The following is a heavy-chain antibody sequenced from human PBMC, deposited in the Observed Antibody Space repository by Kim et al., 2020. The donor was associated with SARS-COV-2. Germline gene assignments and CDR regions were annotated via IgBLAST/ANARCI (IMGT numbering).Heavy chain of an antibody. J-gene: IGHJ6*02. V-gene: IGHV3-11*03. CDR2: ISSSSSYT. Sequence: GGSLRLSCAASGFTFSDYYMSWIRQAPGKGLEWVSYISSSSSYTNYADSVNGRFTISRDNAKNSLYLQMNSLRAEDTAVYYCAMSLITMYYYGMDVWGQGTTVTVSS. CDR1: GFTFSDYY. CDR3: AMSLITMYYYGMDV. D-gene: IGHD3-16*01.